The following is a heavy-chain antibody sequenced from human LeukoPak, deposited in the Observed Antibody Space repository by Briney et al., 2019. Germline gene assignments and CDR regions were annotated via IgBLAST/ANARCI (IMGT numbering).Heavy chain of an antibody. Sequence: ASVKVSCKASGYTFTSYYMHWVRQAPGQGLEWMGIINPSGGSTSYAQKFQGRVTMTRDMSTSTVYMELSSLRSEDTAVYYCARGSNFNYYDSSGPHGYFDYWGQGTLVTVSS. J-gene: IGHJ4*02. D-gene: IGHD3-22*01. CDR1: GYTFTSYY. CDR2: INPSGGST. CDR3: ARGSNFNYYDSSGPHGYFDY. V-gene: IGHV1-46*01.